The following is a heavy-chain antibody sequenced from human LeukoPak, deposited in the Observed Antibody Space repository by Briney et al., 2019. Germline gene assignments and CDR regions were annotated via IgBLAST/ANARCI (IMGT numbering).Heavy chain of an antibody. V-gene: IGHV4-39*07. D-gene: IGHD6-13*01. Sequence: SETLSLTCTVSGGSISSSSYYWSWIRQPPGKGLEWIGEINHSGSTNYNPSLKSRVTISVDTSKNQFSLKLSSVTAADTAVYYCARRRNRVAAAGFDYWGQGTLVTVSS. CDR1: GGSISSSSYY. CDR2: INHSGST. J-gene: IGHJ4*02. CDR3: ARRRNRVAAAGFDY.